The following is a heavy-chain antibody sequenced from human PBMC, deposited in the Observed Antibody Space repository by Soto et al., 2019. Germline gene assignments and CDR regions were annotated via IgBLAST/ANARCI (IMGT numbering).Heavy chain of an antibody. CDR3: AKDRAIFGVVMYGMDI. CDR2: ISGSGGST. D-gene: IGHD3-3*01. Sequence: PGGSKILSCRASGFNFRSYAVSWVRKETGKGLEWVSAISGSGGSTYYADSVKGRFTISRDNSKNTLYLQMNSLRAEDTAVYYCAKDRAIFGVVMYGMDIWGQGTTVTVSS. J-gene: IGHJ6*02. V-gene: IGHV3-23*01. CDR1: GFNFRSYA.